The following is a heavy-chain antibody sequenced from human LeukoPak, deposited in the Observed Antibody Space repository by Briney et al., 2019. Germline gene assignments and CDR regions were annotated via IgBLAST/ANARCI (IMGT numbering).Heavy chain of an antibody. CDR2: IYYSGST. J-gene: IGHJ4*02. V-gene: IGHV4-39*01. Sequence: SSETLSLTRTVSGGSISSSSYYWGWIRQPPGKGLEWIGSIYYSGSTYYNPSLKSRVTISVDTSKNQFPLKLSSVTAADTAVYYCARLPDYWGQGTLVTVSS. CDR1: GGSISSSSYY. CDR3: ARLPDY.